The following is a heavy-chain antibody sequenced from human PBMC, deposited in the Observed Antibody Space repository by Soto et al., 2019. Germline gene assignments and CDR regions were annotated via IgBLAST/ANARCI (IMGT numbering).Heavy chain of an antibody. D-gene: IGHD7-27*01. J-gene: IGHJ4*02. CDR2: ISSSSSTI. CDR3: ARRTGIDY. Sequence: EVQLVESGGGLVQPGGSLRLSCAASGFTFSSYSMNWVRQAPGKGLEWGSYISSSSSTIYYADSVTGRFTISRDNAKYSLYLQMNSLRAEDTSVYYCARRTGIDYWGQGTLVTVSS. CDR1: GFTFSSYS. V-gene: IGHV3-48*01.